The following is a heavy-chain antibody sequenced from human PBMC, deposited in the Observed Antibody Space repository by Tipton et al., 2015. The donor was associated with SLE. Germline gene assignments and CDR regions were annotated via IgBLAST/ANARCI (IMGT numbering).Heavy chain of an antibody. D-gene: IGHD3-22*01. V-gene: IGHV3-23*01. CDR2: ISGSGGST. CDR1: GFTFSSYA. J-gene: IGHJ5*02. Sequence: GSLRLSYAASGFTFSSYAMTWVRQAPGKGLEWVSAISGSGGSTYYADSVKGRFTISRDNSKNTLYLQLNSLRAEDTAVYYCAKNPTYYYDSSGYYPDAWGQGTLVTVSS. CDR3: AKNPTYYYDSSGYYPDA.